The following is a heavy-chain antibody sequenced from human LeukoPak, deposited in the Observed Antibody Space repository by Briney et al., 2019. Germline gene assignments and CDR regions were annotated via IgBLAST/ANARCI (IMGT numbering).Heavy chain of an antibody. Sequence: GGSLRLSCAASGFTFSSYWMHWVRQAPGKGLVWVSRINSDGSSTSYADSVKGRFTISRDNAKNTLYLQMNSLRAEDTAVYYCARRSSGSSSWYRYYYYMDVWGKGTTVTVSS. CDR2: INSDGSST. D-gene: IGHD6-13*01. J-gene: IGHJ6*03. V-gene: IGHV3-74*01. CDR3: ARRSSGSSSWYRYYYYMDV. CDR1: GFTFSSYW.